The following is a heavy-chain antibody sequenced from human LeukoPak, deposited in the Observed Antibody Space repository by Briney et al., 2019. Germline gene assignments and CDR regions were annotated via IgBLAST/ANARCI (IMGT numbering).Heavy chain of an antibody. Sequence: SETLSLTCTVSGGSISSYYWSWIRQPPGKGLEWIGYIYYSGSTNYNPSLKSRVTISVDTSKNQFSLKLSSVTAADTAVYYCASSGSYSWGANDAFDIWGQGTMVTVSS. V-gene: IGHV4-59*12. CDR2: IYYSGST. D-gene: IGHD1-26*01. CDR1: GGSISSYY. J-gene: IGHJ3*02. CDR3: ASSGSYSWGANDAFDI.